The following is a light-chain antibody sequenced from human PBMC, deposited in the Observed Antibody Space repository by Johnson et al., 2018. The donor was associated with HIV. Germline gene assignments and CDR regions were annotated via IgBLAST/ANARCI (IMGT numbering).Light chain of an antibody. CDR2: ENN. J-gene: IGLJ1*01. Sequence: QSVLTQPPSVSAAPGQKVTIPCSGSSSNIGNNYASWYQQVPGTAPKLLIYENNKRPSGIPDRFSGSKSGTSATLGITGLQTGDEADYYCATWDASLSAVVFGTGTKVTVL. CDR3: ATWDASLSAVV. CDR1: SSNIGNNY. V-gene: IGLV1-51*02.